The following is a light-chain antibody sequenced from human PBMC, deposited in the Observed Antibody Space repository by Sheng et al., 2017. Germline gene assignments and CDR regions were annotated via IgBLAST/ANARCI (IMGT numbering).Light chain of an antibody. V-gene: IGLV3-19*01. CDR2: GKN. J-gene: IGLJ1*01. Sequence: SSELTQDPAVSVALGQTITITCQGDRLKNYYASWFQQKPGQAPRLVFYGKNNRPSGIPDRFSGSSSGDTASLTITGAQAQDEADYYCNSRDTSGDLFVFGSGTRVTVL. CDR1: RLKNYY. CDR3: NSRDTSGDLFV.